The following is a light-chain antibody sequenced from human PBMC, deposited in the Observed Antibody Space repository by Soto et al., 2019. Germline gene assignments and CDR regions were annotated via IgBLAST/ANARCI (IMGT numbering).Light chain of an antibody. V-gene: IGLV2-14*01. J-gene: IGLJ3*02. CDR1: SSDVGGYNY. CDR2: DVS. Sequence: QSALTQSASVSGSPGQSITISCTGTSSDVGGYNYVSWYQQHPGKAPKLIIYDVSNRPSGVSTRFSGSKSGNTASPTISGLKAEDEADYSCSSYTSTNSWVFGGGTKLTVL. CDR3: SSYTSTNSWV.